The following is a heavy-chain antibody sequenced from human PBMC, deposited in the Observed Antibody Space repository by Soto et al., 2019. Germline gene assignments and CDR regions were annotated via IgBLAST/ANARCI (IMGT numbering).Heavy chain of an antibody. D-gene: IGHD2-2*01. V-gene: IGHV3-23*01. CDR2: ISGSGGIT. J-gene: IGHJ4*02. Sequence: EVHLLESGGDFVEPGGSLRLSCVGSGFTFSSYALSWVRQAPGKGLEWVSGISGSGGITYYTDSVKGRLTISRDNSRNTLYLPMNSLRVEDTALYYCAKDEYCSSSSCPRAAYWGQGTLVTVSS. CDR1: GFTFSSYA. CDR3: AKDEYCSSSSCPRAAY.